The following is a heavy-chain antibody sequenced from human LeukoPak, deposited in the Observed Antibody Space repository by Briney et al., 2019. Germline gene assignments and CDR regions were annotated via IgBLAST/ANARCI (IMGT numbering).Heavy chain of an antibody. CDR2: IKQDGSDI. CDR1: GFTFSRYW. V-gene: IGHV3-7*03. D-gene: IGHD6-19*01. Sequence: TGGSLRLSCTVSGFTFSRYWMAWVRQAPGKGLEWVANIKQDGSDIFYGDSVRGRLTVSRDNAKNSLFLQMTSLRVEDTAVYYCARAEVSVADWFDPWGQGTLVTVSS. J-gene: IGHJ5*02. CDR3: ARAEVSVADWFDP.